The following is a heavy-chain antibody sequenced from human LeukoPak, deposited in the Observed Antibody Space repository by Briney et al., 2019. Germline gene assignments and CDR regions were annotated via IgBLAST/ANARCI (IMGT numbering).Heavy chain of an antibody. D-gene: IGHD1-26*01. CDR3: ARTKYSGTSDDAFDI. Sequence: SETLSLTCTVSGYSISSGYCWGWIRQPPGKGLEWIGNIYYSGNTYYKPSLKSRFTISIDRSRNQFFLQLSSLTATDTAVYYFARTKYSGTSDDAFDIWGQGTMVTVSS. CDR1: GYSISSGYC. V-gene: IGHV4-38-2*02. CDR2: IYYSGNT. J-gene: IGHJ3*02.